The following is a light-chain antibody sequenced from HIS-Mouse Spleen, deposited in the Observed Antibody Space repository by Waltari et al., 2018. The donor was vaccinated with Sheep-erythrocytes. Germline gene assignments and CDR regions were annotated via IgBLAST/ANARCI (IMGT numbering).Light chain of an antibody. CDR3: QVWDSSSDHVV. CDR2: EDS. CDR1: NIGSKS. Sequence: SYVLTQPPSVSVAPGQTARITCGGNNIGSKSVHWYQQKPGQAPVLVVYEDSDRPSGIPGRFPGSNSGNTATLTISRVEAGDEADYYCQVWDSSSDHVVFGGGTKLTVL. V-gene: IGLV3-21*02. J-gene: IGLJ2*01.